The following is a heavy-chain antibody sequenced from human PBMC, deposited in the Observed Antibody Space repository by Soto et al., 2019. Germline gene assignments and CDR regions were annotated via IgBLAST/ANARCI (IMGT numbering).Heavy chain of an antibody. D-gene: IGHD3-16*01. CDR2: INDSGST. V-gene: IGHV4-34*01. CDR1: GGSFRGYF. J-gene: IGHJ4*02. CDR3: QGGDF. Sequence: AETLSLTCAVSGGSFRGYFWSWIRQSPDKGLEWIGEINDSGSTYYNPSFKSRLTISVETSKSQISLTLTSVTAADSAVYYCQGGDFWGQGTRVTVSS.